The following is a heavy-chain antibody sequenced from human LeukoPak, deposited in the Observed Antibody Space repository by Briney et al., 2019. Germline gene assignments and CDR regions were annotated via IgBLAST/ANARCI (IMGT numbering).Heavy chain of an antibody. CDR2: FYTSGST. V-gene: IGHV4-4*07. CDR1: GDSISSYY. CDR3: ARAGGVTMVRGLTWSGDYYYYYMDV. D-gene: IGHD3-10*01. Sequence: SETLSLTCTVSGDSISSYYWSWIRQPAGKGLEWIGRFYTSGSTNYNPSLKSRVTMSVDTSKNQFSLHLSSVTAADTAVYYCARAGGVTMVRGLTWSGDYYYYYMDVWGKGTTVTVSS. J-gene: IGHJ6*03.